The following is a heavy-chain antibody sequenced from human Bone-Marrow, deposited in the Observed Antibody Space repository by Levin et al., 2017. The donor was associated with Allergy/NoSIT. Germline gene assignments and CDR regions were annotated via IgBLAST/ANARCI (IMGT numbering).Heavy chain of an antibody. CDR3: ARDTNYHESTTYYDVFDV. CDR1: GFTLSDYW. D-gene: IGHD3-22*01. V-gene: IGHV3-7*01. CDR2: INEDGTKM. Sequence: GGSLRLSCTVSGFTLSDYWMTWFRQGPGKGLQWVANINEDGTKMYYVDSVKGRFSISRDKPQNSVYLQMDSLRADDTALYYCARDTNYHESTTYYDVFDVWGHGTMVIVSS. J-gene: IGHJ3*01.